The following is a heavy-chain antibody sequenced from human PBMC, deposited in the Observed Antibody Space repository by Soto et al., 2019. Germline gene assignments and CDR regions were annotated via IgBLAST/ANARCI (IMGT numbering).Heavy chain of an antibody. CDR3: ARGFGPMESDY. CDR1: GGSISSYY. CDR2: IYYSGST. Sequence: SETLSLTCTVSGGSISSYYWSWIRQPPGKGLEWIGYIYYSGSTNYNPSLKSRVTISVDTSKNQFSLKLSSVTAADTAVYYCARGFGPMESDYWGQGTLVTVSS. V-gene: IGHV4-59*13. D-gene: IGHD3-10*01. J-gene: IGHJ4*02.